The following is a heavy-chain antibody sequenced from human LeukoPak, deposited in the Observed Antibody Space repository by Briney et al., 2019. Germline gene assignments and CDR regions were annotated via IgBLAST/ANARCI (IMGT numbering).Heavy chain of an antibody. CDR2: MNPNSGNT. Sequence: ASVKVSCKASGYTFTNYDTNWVRQATGQGLEWMGWMNPNSGNTGYAQKFQGRVTMTRNTSISTAYMELSSLRSEDTAVYYCARIGLVVPAALSYYYYYGMDVWGQGTTVTVSS. D-gene: IGHD2-2*01. V-gene: IGHV1-8*01. CDR1: GYTFTNYD. J-gene: IGHJ6*02. CDR3: ARIGLVVPAALSYYYYYGMDV.